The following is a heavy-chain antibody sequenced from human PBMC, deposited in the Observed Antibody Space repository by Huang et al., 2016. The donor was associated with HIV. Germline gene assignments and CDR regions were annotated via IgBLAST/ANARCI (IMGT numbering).Heavy chain of an antibody. D-gene: IGHD3-10*01. CDR3: ARLPGSITMIRGVITDPY. CDR2: IYYSGST. Sequence: QLQLQESGPGLVKPSETLSLTCTVSGGSIRSDNYYWGWIRQPPGKGLEWIGSIYYSGSTYDNPPLKRRVTITVDTSKNHFSLRMRSVTAADTAVYYCARLPGSITMIRGVITDPYWGQGTLVTVSS. V-gene: IGHV4-39*02. J-gene: IGHJ4*02. CDR1: GGSIRSDNYY.